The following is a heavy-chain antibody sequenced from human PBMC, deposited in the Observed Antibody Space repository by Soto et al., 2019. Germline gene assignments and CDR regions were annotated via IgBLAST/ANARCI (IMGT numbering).Heavy chain of an antibody. D-gene: IGHD3-22*01. CDR1: GFTFNKYS. Sequence: EVRLVESGGGLARPGGSLRLSCEASGFTFNKYSMNWVRQAPGKGLEWVSSITSSGKYTYYADSVRGRFTVSRDNAKNSLYLEVNSLRAEDTAVYYCVRDQYYYDSNGPEDYWGQGTLVTVSS. CDR2: ITSSGKYT. CDR3: VRDQYYYDSNGPEDY. V-gene: IGHV3-21*01. J-gene: IGHJ4*02.